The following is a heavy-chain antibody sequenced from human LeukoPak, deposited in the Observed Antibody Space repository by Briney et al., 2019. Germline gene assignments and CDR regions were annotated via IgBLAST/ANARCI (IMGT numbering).Heavy chain of an antibody. J-gene: IGHJ4*02. CDR3: ATYGDFPYCFYY. V-gene: IGHV4-61*01. Sequence: PSETLSLTCTVSGGSVSSGSYYWSWIRQPPGKGLEWIGYIYYSGSTNYNPSLKSRVTISVDTSKNQFSLKLSSVTAADTAEYYCATYGDFPYCFYYWGQGTLVTVSS. D-gene: IGHD2-21*02. CDR1: GGSVSSGSYY. CDR2: IYYSGST.